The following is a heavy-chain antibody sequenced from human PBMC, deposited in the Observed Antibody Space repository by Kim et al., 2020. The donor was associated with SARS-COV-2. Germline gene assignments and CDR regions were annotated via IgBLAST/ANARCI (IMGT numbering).Heavy chain of an antibody. CDR2: IYPGDSDT. CDR3: ARHTRAGMSWNQDAFDI. D-gene: IGHD1-1*01. J-gene: IGHJ3*02. Sequence: GESLKISCKGSGYSFTSYWIGWVRQMPGKGLEWMGIIYPGDSDTRYSPSFQGQVTISADKSISTAYLQWSSLKASDTAMYYCARHTRAGMSWNQDAFDIWGQGTMVTVSS. V-gene: IGHV5-51*01. CDR1: GYSFTSYW.